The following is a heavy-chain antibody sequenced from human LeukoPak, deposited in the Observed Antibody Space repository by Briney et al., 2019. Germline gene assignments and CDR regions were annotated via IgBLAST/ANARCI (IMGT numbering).Heavy chain of an antibody. Sequence: GGSLRLSCAASGFTFSSYSMNWVRQAPGKGLEWVSAISGSGGSTYYADSVKGRFTISRDNSKNTLYLQMNSLRAEDTAVYYCAKGLVATITLEAFDIWGQGTMVTVSS. D-gene: IGHD5-12*01. J-gene: IGHJ3*02. CDR2: ISGSGGST. V-gene: IGHV3-23*01. CDR1: GFTFSSYS. CDR3: AKGLVATITLEAFDI.